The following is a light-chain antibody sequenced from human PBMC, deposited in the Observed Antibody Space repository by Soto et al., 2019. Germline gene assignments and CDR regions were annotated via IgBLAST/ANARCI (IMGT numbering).Light chain of an antibody. V-gene: IGLV2-8*01. CDR2: EVS. CDR1: SSDVGGYNY. Sequence: QSALTQPPSASGSPGQSVTISCTGTSSDVGGYNYVSWYQQHPGKAPKLMIYEVSKRPSKVPDRFSGSKSGNTASLTVSGLQAEDAADYYCISYAGSNTHVVVCGGTEVTAL. CDR3: ISYAGSNTHVV. J-gene: IGLJ2*01.